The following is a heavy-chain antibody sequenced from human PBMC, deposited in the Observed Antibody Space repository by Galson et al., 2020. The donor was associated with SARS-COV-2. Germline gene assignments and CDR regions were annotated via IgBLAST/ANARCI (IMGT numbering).Heavy chain of an antibody. Sequence: ASVKVSCKASGYTFTNYGISWVRQAPGQGLEWMGWISSYNGITNYAQKFQGRVTMTSDTSMTTAYMELRSLRSDDTAVYYCARFGATPYYDSWSGYFDYYYYAMDVWGQGPRSPSP. CDR3: ARFGATPYYDSWSGYFDYYYYAMDV. D-gene: IGHD3-3*01. J-gene: IGHJ6*02. CDR2: ISSYNGIT. V-gene: IGHV1-18*01. CDR1: GYTFTNYG.